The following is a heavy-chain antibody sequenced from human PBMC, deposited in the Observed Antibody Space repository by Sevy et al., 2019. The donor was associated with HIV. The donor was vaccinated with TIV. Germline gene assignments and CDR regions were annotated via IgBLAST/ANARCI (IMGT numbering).Heavy chain of an antibody. CDR3: ARQYYGSGSYYNSFFDY. D-gene: IGHD3-10*01. Sequence: GESLKISCKASGYRFTSYWIGWVRQMPGKGLEWMGITYPGDSDTRYRPSFQGQVTISADKSISTAYLQWSSLKASDTAMYYCARQYYGSGSYYNSFFDYCGQGTLVTVSS. CDR2: TYPGDSDT. J-gene: IGHJ4*02. CDR1: GYRFTSYW. V-gene: IGHV5-51*01.